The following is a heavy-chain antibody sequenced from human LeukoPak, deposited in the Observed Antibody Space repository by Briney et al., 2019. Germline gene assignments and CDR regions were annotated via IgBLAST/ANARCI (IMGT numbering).Heavy chain of an antibody. D-gene: IGHD7-27*01. CDR1: GFIFDNYG. Sequence: PGGSLRLSCAASGFIFDNYGMNWVRQAPGKGLEWVSGINWNGDSTAYADSVKGRFTISRDNAKNSLFLQMNSLRAEDTALYYCASRTWGISTFDIWGQGTMVTVSS. CDR3: ASRTWGISTFDI. V-gene: IGHV3-20*04. CDR2: INWNGDST. J-gene: IGHJ3*02.